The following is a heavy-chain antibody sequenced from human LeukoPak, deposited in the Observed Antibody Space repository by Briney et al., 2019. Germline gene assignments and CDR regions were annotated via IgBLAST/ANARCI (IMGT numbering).Heavy chain of an antibody. V-gene: IGHV3-23*01. CDR3: VKDQGGEPEGFDY. J-gene: IGHJ4*02. Sequence: GGSLRLSCAASGFTFSSYAMSWVRQAPGKGLEWVSAISGSGGSTYYADSVKGRFTISRDNSKNTLYLQMNSLRAEDTAVYYCVKDQGGEPEGFDYWGQGTLVTVSS. D-gene: IGHD3-10*01. CDR2: ISGSGGST. CDR1: GFTFSSYA.